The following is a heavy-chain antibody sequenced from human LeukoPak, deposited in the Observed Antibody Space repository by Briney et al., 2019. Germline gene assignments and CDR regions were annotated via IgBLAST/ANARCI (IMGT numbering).Heavy chain of an antibody. Sequence: ASVKVSCKASGYTFTSYYMHWVRQAPGQGLEWMGIINPSGGSTSYAQKFQGRVTMTRDTSTSTVYMELSSLRSEDTAVYYCARMYYGSGSYYHNWFDPWGQGTLVTVSS. D-gene: IGHD3-10*01. V-gene: IGHV1-46*01. CDR1: GYTFTSYY. J-gene: IGHJ5*02. CDR3: ARMYYGSGSYYHNWFDP. CDR2: INPSGGST.